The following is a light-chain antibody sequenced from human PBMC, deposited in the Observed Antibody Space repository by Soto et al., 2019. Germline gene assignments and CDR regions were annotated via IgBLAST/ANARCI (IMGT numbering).Light chain of an antibody. CDR3: QQSENCPT. V-gene: IGKV3-15*01. CDR1: QSIGTN. Sequence: MTQSIATLSVSPGGGGTIACRASQSIGTNLAWYQQRAGQSPRLLIYGASTRATGVPARFSGSGSGTKFTLTVSSLQSDDFAVYYCQQSENCPTFCQGTKVDI. CDR2: GAS. J-gene: IGKJ1*01.